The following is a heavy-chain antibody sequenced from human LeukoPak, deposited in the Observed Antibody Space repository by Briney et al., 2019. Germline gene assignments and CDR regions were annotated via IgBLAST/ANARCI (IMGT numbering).Heavy chain of an antibody. CDR1: GFTFSSYE. CDR2: IGSSGTTI. D-gene: IGHD3-10*01. V-gene: IGHV3-48*03. J-gene: IGHJ4*02. Sequence: GGSLRLSCAASGFTFSSYEMNWVRQAPGKGLEWVSYIGSSGTTIYYADSLKGRYTISRDNAKKSLYLQMNSLRAEDTAVYYCARPHYYDSGSRYYFDYWGQGTLVTVSS. CDR3: ARPHYYDSGSRYYFDY.